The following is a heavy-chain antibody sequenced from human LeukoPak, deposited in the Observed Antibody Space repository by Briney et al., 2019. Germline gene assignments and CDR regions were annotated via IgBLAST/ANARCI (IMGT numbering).Heavy chain of an antibody. Sequence: PSETLSLTCTVSGGSISSYYWSWIRQPAGKGLEWIGRIYTSGSTNYNPSLKGRVTMSVDTSKNQFSLKLSSVTAADTAVYYCARVIYRYSGSYSPYYFDYWGQGTLVTVSS. D-gene: IGHD1-26*01. CDR3: ARVIYRYSGSYSPYYFDY. CDR1: GGSISSYY. CDR2: IYTSGST. J-gene: IGHJ4*02. V-gene: IGHV4-4*07.